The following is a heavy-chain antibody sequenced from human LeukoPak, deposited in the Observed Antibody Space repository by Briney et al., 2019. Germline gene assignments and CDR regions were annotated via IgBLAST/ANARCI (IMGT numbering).Heavy chain of an antibody. J-gene: IGHJ5*01. V-gene: IGHV4-4*07. CDR3: ARDHYGSGSYKSYFDS. CDR1: GGSISTDY. D-gene: IGHD3-10*01. CDR2: LYSSGST. Sequence: SETLSLTCAVSGGSISTDYWSWLRQPAGKGLEWIGRLYSSGSTKYNPSLKSRVTISVGDSNNQFALKLTSVTAADTAVYYCARDHYGSGSYKSYFDSWGQGIRVTVSS.